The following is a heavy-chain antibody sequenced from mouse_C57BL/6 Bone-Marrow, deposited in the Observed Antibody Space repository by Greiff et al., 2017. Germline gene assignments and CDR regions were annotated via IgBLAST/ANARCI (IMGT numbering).Heavy chain of an antibody. V-gene: IGHV5-16*01. CDR2: INYDGSST. CDR3: ARDRDWDFEV. D-gene: IGHD3-1*01. Sequence: EVMLVESEGGLVQPGSSMKLSCTASGFTFSDYYMAWVRQVPEKGLEWVANINYDGSSTYYLDSLKSRFIISRDNAKNILYLQMSGLKSEDTATYYCARDRDWDFEVWGTGTTVTVSS. CDR1: GFTFSDYY. J-gene: IGHJ1*03.